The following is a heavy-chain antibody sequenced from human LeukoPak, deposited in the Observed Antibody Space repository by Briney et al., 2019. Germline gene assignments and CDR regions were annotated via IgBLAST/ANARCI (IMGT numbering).Heavy chain of an antibody. Sequence: GASVKVSCKASGYTFNNYGINWVRQAPGQGLEWMGWISAHNGYTKYAQRVQGRVTMTTDTSTSTAYMELRSLRSDDTAVYYCARASYYYDSSVNYYYMDVRGKGTTVTISS. V-gene: IGHV1-18*01. CDR1: GYTFNNYG. D-gene: IGHD3-22*01. CDR2: ISAHNGYT. J-gene: IGHJ6*03. CDR3: ARASYYYDSSVNYYYMDV.